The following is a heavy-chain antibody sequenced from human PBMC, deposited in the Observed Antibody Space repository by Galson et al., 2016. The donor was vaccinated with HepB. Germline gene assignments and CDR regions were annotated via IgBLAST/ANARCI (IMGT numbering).Heavy chain of an antibody. J-gene: IGHJ6*02. CDR3: AREGGGVAEGKNYYHGMDV. CDR2: IVPIFRTT. V-gene: IGHV1-69*13. Sequence: SVKVSCKASGGPFSSHAFSWVRQAPGQGLEWMGAIVPIFRTTNYEQKFQDRLTITADESTSTVYMELSSLRSEDTAGYDCAREGGGVAEGKNYYHGMDVWGQGTTVSVSS. D-gene: IGHD3-16*01. CDR1: GGPFSSHA.